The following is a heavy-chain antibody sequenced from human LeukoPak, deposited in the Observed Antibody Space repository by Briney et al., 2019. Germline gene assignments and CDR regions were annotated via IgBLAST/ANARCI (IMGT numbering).Heavy chain of an antibody. CDR2: ISSSGSTI. CDR3: ATKRTEKTYYYDSSGYWDYYFDY. Sequence: GGSLRLSCAASGFTFSSYEMNWVRQAPGKGLEWVSYISSSGSTIYYADSVKGRFTISRDNAKNSLYLQMNSLRAEDTAVYYCATKRTEKTYYYDSSGYWDYYFDYWGQGTLVTVSS. V-gene: IGHV3-48*03. D-gene: IGHD3-22*01. J-gene: IGHJ4*02. CDR1: GFTFSSYE.